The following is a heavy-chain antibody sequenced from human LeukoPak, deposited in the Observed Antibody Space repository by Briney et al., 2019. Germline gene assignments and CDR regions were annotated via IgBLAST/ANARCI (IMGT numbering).Heavy chain of an antibody. Sequence: ASVKVSCKASGYTFTNYGISWVRQAPGQGLEWMGWISAYNGNTNYAQKFQGRVTMTTDTSTRTAYMELRSLRSDDTAVYYCARDKGLGPAVAGIDXWXQGTLVTVSS. CDR3: ARDKGLGPAVAGIDX. CDR2: ISAYNGNT. J-gene: IGHJ4*02. D-gene: IGHD6-19*01. V-gene: IGHV1-18*01. CDR1: GYTFTNYG.